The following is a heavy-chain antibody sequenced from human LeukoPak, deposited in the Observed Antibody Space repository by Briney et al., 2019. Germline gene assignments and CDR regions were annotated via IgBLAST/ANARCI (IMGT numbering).Heavy chain of an antibody. J-gene: IGHJ4*02. D-gene: IGHD5-18*01. V-gene: IGHV3-7*01. Sequence: GGSLRLSCAASGFTFSDYYMSWIRQAPGKGLEWVANIKQDGSEKYYVDSVKGRFTISRDNAKNSLYLQMNSLRAEDTAVYYCARGRWLQLGTEYYFDCWGQGTLVTVSS. CDR3: ARGRWLQLGTEYYFDC. CDR2: IKQDGSEK. CDR1: GFTFSDYY.